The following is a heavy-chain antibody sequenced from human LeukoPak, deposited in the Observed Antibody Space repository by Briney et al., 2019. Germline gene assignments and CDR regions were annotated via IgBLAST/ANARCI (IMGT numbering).Heavy chain of an antibody. CDR1: GGSFSDYY. V-gene: IGHV4-34*01. CDR2: INHSGST. CDR3: AAGVVVTASRGDWFDP. J-gene: IGHJ5*02. D-gene: IGHD2-21*02. Sequence: SETLSLTCAVYGGSFSDYYWSWIRQPPGKGLEWIGEINHSGSTNYNPSLKSRVTISVDTSKNQFSLELSSVTAADTAVYYCAAGVVVTASRGDWFDPWGQGTLVTVSS.